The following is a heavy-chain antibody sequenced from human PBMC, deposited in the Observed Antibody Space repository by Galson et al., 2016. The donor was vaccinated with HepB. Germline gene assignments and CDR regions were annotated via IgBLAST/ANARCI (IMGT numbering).Heavy chain of an antibody. J-gene: IGHJ6*02. CDR2: IWHDGSNK. CDR1: GFTFSRHG. CDR3: AREGVDTSGWFAIDV. D-gene: IGHD6-19*01. Sequence: SLRLSCAASGFTFSRHGMHWVRQAPGKGLEWVAVIWHDGSNKYYADSVKGRFTISEDNSKSTVYLQMNSLRVEDSAVYYCAREGVDTSGWFAIDVWGQGTTVTVSS. V-gene: IGHV3-33*01.